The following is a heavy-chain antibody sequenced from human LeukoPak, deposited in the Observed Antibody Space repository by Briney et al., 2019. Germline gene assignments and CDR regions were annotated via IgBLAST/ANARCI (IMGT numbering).Heavy chain of an antibody. Sequence: ASVKVSCKASGGTFSSYAISWVRQAPGQGLEWMGGIIPIFGTANYAQKFQGRVTITADKSTSTAYMELSSLRSEDTAVYFCARDGTTAFYYYMDVWGKGTTVTISS. V-gene: IGHV1-69*06. CDR1: GGTFSSYA. D-gene: IGHD1-14*01. J-gene: IGHJ6*03. CDR2: IIPIFGTA. CDR3: ARDGTTAFYYYMDV.